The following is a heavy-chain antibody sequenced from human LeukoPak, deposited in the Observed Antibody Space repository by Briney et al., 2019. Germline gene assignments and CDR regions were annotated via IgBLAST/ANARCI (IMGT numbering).Heavy chain of an antibody. CDR2: IIPIFGTA. D-gene: IGHD3-22*01. CDR3: AKDSRESSGHFPYYYYYHYGLDV. V-gene: IGHV1-69*13. CDR1: GGTFSSYA. J-gene: IGHJ6*02. Sequence: SVKVSCKASGGTFSSYAISWVRQAPGQGLEWMGGIIPIFGTANYAQKFQGRVTITADESTSTAYMELSGLRSEDTAVYYCAKDSRESSGHFPYYYYYHYGLDVWGQGTTVTVSS.